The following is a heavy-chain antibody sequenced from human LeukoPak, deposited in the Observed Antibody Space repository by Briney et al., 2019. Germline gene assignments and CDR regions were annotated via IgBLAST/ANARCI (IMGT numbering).Heavy chain of an antibody. D-gene: IGHD4-17*01. J-gene: IGHJ4*02. Sequence: SVKVSCKASGGTFSSYAISWVRQAPGQGLEWIGGIIPIFGTANYAQKFQGRVTMTRNTSISAVYMELSSLRSEDTAVYYCARDRQYYGDYLDYWGQGTLVTVSS. V-gene: IGHV1-69*05. CDR1: GGTFSSYA. CDR3: ARDRQYYGDYLDY. CDR2: IIPIFGTA.